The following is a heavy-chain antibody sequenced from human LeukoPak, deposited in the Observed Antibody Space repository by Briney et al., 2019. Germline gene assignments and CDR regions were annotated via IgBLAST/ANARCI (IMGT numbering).Heavy chain of an antibody. D-gene: IGHD2-21*02. J-gene: IGHJ4*02. Sequence: GGSLRLSCAASGFTFSSYAMHWVRQAPGRGLEWVAVISYDGSNKYYADSVKGRFTISRDNSKNTLYLQMNSLRAEDTAVYYCARDRYCGGDCYSYYFDYWGQGTLVTVSS. CDR2: ISYDGSNK. CDR3: ARDRYCGGDCYSYYFDY. V-gene: IGHV3-30*04. CDR1: GFTFSSYA.